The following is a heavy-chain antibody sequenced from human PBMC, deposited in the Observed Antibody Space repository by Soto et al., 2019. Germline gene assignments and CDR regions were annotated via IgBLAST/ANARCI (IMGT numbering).Heavy chain of an antibody. CDR1: GYTLTSFY. Sequence: SVKVSCKASGYTLTSFYMHWMRQAPGQGLEWMGVIDPSAGSTTYAQKFKGRVRMTRDTFTSTVSMELSSLRSEDTAVYYCARSPRPTGTTLYYFDSWGQRTLVTVSS. CDR2: IDPSAGST. V-gene: IGHV1-46*01. J-gene: IGHJ4*02. CDR3: ARSPRPTGTTLYYFDS. D-gene: IGHD1-1*01.